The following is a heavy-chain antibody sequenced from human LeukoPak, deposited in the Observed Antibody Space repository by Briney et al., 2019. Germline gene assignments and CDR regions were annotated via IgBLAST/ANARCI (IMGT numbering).Heavy chain of an antibody. CDR2: IYYSGST. Sequence: PSETLSLTCTVSGGSISSYYWSWIRQPPGKGLEWIGYIYYSGSTNYNPSLKSRVTISVDTSKNQFSLRLSSVTAADTAVYYCARARNTNSSSWYDYYYYYMDVWGKGTTVTISS. J-gene: IGHJ6*03. CDR3: ARARNTNSSSWYDYYYYYMDV. V-gene: IGHV4-59*01. CDR1: GGSISSYY. D-gene: IGHD6-13*01.